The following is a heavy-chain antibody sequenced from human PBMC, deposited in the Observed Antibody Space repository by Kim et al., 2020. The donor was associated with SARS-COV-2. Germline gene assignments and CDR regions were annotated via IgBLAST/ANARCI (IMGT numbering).Heavy chain of an antibody. J-gene: IGHJ5*02. CDR1: PGSINNYF. D-gene: IGHD1-1*01. Sequence: SETLSLTCSVSPGSINNYFWSWIRQPPGKGLEWIGYIHYSGSTNYNPSLKSRVTISVDMSKIQFSLKRTSVTAADTAVYYCARSDAEHWFDPWGQGTLVTVSS. CDR2: IHYSGST. CDR3: ARSDAEHWFDP. V-gene: IGHV4-59*01.